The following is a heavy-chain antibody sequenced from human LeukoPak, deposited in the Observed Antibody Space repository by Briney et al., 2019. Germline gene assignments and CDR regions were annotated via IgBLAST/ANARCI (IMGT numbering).Heavy chain of an antibody. CDR3: AKGVLPTGFDY. D-gene: IGHD3-10*01. Sequence: GGSLRLSCAASGFTFSTYWMSWVRQAPGKGLEWVANIKQDGSEEYYVDSVKGRFTISRDNSKNTLYLQMNSLRAEDTAIYYCAKGVLPTGFDYWGQGTLVTVSS. CDR1: GFTFSTYW. J-gene: IGHJ4*02. CDR2: IKQDGSEE. V-gene: IGHV3-7*03.